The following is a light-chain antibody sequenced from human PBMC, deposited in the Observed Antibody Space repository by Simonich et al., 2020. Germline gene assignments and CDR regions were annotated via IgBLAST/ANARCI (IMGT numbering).Light chain of an antibody. J-gene: IGLJ3*02. CDR2: DNK. Sequence: QSVLTQPPSVSAAPGQKVTLSCSGSSSNLGNNYVYLYQQLPGTAPKLLIYDNKKRPSGVPDRFSGSKSGTSATLGITGLQTGDEADYYCGTWDSSLSAWVFGGGTKLTVL. V-gene: IGLV1-51*01. CDR3: GTWDSSLSAWV. CDR1: SSNLGNNY.